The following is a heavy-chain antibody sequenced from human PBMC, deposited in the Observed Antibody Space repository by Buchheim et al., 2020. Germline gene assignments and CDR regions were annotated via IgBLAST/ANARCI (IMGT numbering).Heavy chain of an antibody. V-gene: IGHV4-39*01. CDR1: GGSISSSSYY. CDR2: IYYSGST. CDR3: ARDLAYCGGDCYSGNWFDP. J-gene: IGHJ5*02. D-gene: IGHD2-21*02. Sequence: QLQLQESGPGLVKPSETLSLTCTVSGGSISSSSYYWGCIRQPPGKGLEWIGSIYYSGSTYYNPSLKSRLTISVDTSKNQFSLKLSSVTAADTAVYYCARDLAYCGGDCYSGNWFDPWGQGTL.